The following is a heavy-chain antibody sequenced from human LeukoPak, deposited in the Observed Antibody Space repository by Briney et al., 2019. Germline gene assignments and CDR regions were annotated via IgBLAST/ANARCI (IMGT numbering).Heavy chain of an antibody. J-gene: IGHJ5*02. CDR3: ARVGYYYGSELANWFDP. CDR1: GGSTSSYY. V-gene: IGHV4-59*01. CDR2: IYYSGST. D-gene: IGHD3-10*01. Sequence: SETLSLTCTVSGGSTSSYYWSWIRQPPGKGLEWIGYIYYSGSTNYNPSLKSRVTISVDTSKNQFSLKLSSVTAADTAVYYCARVGYYYGSELANWFDPWGQGTLVTVSS.